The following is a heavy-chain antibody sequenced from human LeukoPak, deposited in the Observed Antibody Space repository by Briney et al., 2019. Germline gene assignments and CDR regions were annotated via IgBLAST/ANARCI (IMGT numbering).Heavy chain of an antibody. CDR2: ISYDGTNK. J-gene: IGHJ4*02. CDR3: ARDQYSYAHAAH. V-gene: IGHV3-30*03. D-gene: IGHD5-18*01. CDR1: GFTFRSYG. Sequence: GGSLRLSCAASGFTFRSYGMHWVRQAPGKGLDWVAVISYDGTNKYYADSVKGRFTISRDNSKNTLHLQMNSLRAEDTAVYYCARDQYSYAHAAHWGQGTLVTVSS.